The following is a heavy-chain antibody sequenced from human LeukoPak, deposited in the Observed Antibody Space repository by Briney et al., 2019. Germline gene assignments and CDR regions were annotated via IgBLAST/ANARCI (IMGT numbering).Heavy chain of an antibody. J-gene: IGHJ6*03. Sequence: SETLSLTCTVSGGSISSSTYYWGWIRQPPGKGLEWIGSIYYSGRTYYNPSLKSRVTISVDTSKNQFSLKLSSVTAADTAVYYCARDIKYCSGGSCYATKNSNYYYYMDVWGKGTTVTVSS. CDR3: ARDIKYCSGGSCYATKNSNYYYYMDV. V-gene: IGHV4-39*07. CDR2: IYYSGRT. D-gene: IGHD2-15*01. CDR1: GGSISSSTYY.